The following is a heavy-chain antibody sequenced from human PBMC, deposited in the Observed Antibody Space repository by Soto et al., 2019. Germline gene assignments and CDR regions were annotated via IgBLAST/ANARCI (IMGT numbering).Heavy chain of an antibody. CDR3: AKHESGSSYVFDY. D-gene: IGHD6-6*01. V-gene: IGHV3-23*01. J-gene: IGHJ4*02. Sequence: EVQLLESGGGLVQPGGSLRLSCAASGFTFGSYAISWVRQVPGKGLDWVSAVSSSGGRTYYADSVKGRFAISRDNSKNTLYLQFNSLRAEDTAVYYCAKHESGSSYVFDYWGQGTLVTVSS. CDR1: GFTFGSYA. CDR2: VSSSGGRT.